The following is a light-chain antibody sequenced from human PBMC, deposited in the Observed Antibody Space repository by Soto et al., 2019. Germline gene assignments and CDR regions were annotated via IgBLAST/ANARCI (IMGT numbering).Light chain of an antibody. CDR3: QQYDMYSKT. CDR2: DAS. J-gene: IGKJ2*01. Sequence: DIQMTQSPSFLSASVGDRVTIACRASKSISGWLAWYQQKPGKAPKLLISDASTLKNGVPSRFSGSGSGTEFTLTISSLQPDDFAPYYCQQYDMYSKTFAQGTKLEIK. V-gene: IGKV1-5*01. CDR1: KSISGW.